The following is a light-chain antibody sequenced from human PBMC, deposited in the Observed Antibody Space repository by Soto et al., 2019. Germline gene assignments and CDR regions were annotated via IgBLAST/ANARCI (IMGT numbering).Light chain of an antibody. V-gene: IGLV9-49*01. CDR2: VGTGGIVG. CDR1: SGYSNYK. Sequence: QSVLTQPPSASASLGASVTLTCTLSSGYSNYKVDWYQQRPGKGPRFVMRVGTGGIVGSKGDGIPDRFSVLGSGLNRYLTIENIQEEDESDYYCGADHGSGTYFVYVFGTGTQLTVL. J-gene: IGLJ7*01. CDR3: GADHGSGTYFVYV.